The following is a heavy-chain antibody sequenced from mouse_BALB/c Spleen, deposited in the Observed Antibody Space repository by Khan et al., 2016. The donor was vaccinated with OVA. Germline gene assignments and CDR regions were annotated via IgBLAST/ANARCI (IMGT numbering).Heavy chain of an antibody. CDR2: IDPSTDYT. J-gene: IGHJ3*01. CDR1: GYTFTSYW. Sequence: QVQLKESGAELAKPGASVKMSCKASGYTFTSYWMHWVKQRPGQGLEWIGYIDPSTDYTEYNQKFKDKATLTVDKSSTTVYMQLTSLTAEDSAFYYCVNHGSSSAWFTYWGQGNLVTVSA. V-gene: IGHV1-7*01. CDR3: VNHGSSSAWFTY. D-gene: IGHD1-1*01.